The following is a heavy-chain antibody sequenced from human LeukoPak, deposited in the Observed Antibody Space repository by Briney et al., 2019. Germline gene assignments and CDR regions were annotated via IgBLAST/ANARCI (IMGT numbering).Heavy chain of an antibody. D-gene: IGHD5-12*01. V-gene: IGHV3-21*01. CDR1: GFTVSSNH. CDR2: ISSSSSYI. Sequence: GGSLRLSCAASGFTVSSNHMSWVRQAPGKGLEWVSSISSSSSYIYYADSVKGRFTISRDNAKNSLYLQMNSLRAEDTAVYYCARDQRGYSGYEIDYWGQGTLVTVSS. J-gene: IGHJ4*02. CDR3: ARDQRGYSGYEIDY.